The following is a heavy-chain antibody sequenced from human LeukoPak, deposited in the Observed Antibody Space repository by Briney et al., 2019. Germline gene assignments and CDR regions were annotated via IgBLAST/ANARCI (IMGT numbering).Heavy chain of an antibody. CDR1: GGSISSYY. CDR2: IYYSGST. Sequence: SETLSLTCTVSGGSISSYYWSWIRQPPGEGLEWIGYIYYSGSTNYNPSLKSRVTISVDTSKNQFSLKLSSVTAADTAVYYCARGWYCSSTSCYPCYMDVWGKGTTVTVSS. J-gene: IGHJ6*03. CDR3: ARGWYCSSTSCYPCYMDV. V-gene: IGHV4-59*01. D-gene: IGHD2-2*01.